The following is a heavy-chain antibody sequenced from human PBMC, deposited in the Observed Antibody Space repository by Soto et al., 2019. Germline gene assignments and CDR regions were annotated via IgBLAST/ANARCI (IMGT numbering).Heavy chain of an antibody. D-gene: IGHD3-9*01. CDR2: ISGSGGST. J-gene: IGHJ4*02. Sequence: GESLKISCAASGFTFSSYAMSWVRQAPGKGLEWVSAISGSGGSTYYADSVKGRFTISRDNSKNTLYLQMNSLRAEDTAVYYCAKAAPGVDSVYWGQGTLVTVSS. CDR1: GFTFSSYA. CDR3: AKAAPGVDSVY. V-gene: IGHV3-23*01.